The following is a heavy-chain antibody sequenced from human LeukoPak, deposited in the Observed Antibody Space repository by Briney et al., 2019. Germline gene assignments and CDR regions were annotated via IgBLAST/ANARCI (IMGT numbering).Heavy chain of an antibody. V-gene: IGHV3-21*01. Sequence: GGSLRLSCAASGFTFSSYSMNWVRQAPGKGLEWVSSISSSSSYIYYADSVKGRFTISRDNAKNSLYLQMNSLRAEDTAVYYCARDQAGFGELDYWGQGTLVTVSS. J-gene: IGHJ4*02. D-gene: IGHD3-10*01. CDR3: ARDQAGFGELDY. CDR1: GFTFSSYS. CDR2: ISSSSSYI.